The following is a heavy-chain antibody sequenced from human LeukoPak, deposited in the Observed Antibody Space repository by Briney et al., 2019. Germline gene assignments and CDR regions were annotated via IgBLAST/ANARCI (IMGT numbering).Heavy chain of an antibody. J-gene: IGHJ5*02. Sequence: SEALSLTCTVSGGSISSYYWSWIRQPAGKGLEWIGRIYTSGSTNYNPSLKSRATMSVDTSKNQFSLKLSSVTAADTAVYYCARSNVLRYFDWLSNPTDWFDPWGQGTLVTVSS. D-gene: IGHD3-9*01. CDR1: GGSISSYY. CDR2: IYTSGST. V-gene: IGHV4-4*07. CDR3: ARSNVLRYFDWLSNPTDWFDP.